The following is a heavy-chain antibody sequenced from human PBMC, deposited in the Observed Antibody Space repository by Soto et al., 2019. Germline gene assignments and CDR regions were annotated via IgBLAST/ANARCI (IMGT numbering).Heavy chain of an antibody. Sequence: SETLSLTCAVYGESFSGYYWSWIRQPPGKGLEWIGEINHSGSTNYNPSLKSRVTISVDTSKNQFSLKLNSVTAADTAVYYCARSPRGCSSTSCLDYWGQGTLVTVSS. J-gene: IGHJ4*02. CDR3: ARSPRGCSSTSCLDY. CDR1: GESFSGYY. V-gene: IGHV4-34*01. D-gene: IGHD2-2*01. CDR2: INHSGST.